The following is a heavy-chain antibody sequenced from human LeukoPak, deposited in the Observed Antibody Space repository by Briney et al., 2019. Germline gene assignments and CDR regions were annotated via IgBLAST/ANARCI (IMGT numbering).Heavy chain of an antibody. D-gene: IGHD4-17*01. CDR2: IYPGDSDT. CDR3: ARCDPTVTTLDP. Sequence: HGESLKISCKVSGYSFPSYWITWVRQVPGKGLEWMGIIYPGDSDTRYSPSFQGQVTISADKSISTAYLQWSSLKASDTAMYYCARCDPTVTTLDPWGQGTLVTVSS. CDR1: GYSFPSYW. V-gene: IGHV5-51*01. J-gene: IGHJ5*02.